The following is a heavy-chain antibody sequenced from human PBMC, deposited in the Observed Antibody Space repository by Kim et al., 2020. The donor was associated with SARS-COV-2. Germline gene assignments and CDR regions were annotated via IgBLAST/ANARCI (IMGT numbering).Heavy chain of an antibody. Sequence: ASVKVSCKVSGYTLTELSMHWVRQAPGKGLEWMGGFDPEDGETIYAQKFQGRVTMTEDTSTDTAYMELSSLRSEDTAVYYCATEIEGISIAAARKDAFDIWGQGTMVTVSS. V-gene: IGHV1-24*01. CDR1: GYTLTELS. CDR2: FDPEDGET. CDR3: ATEIEGISIAAARKDAFDI. D-gene: IGHD6-13*01. J-gene: IGHJ3*02.